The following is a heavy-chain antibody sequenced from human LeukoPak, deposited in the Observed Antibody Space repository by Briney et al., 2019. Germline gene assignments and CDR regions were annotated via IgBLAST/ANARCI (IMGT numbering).Heavy chain of an antibody. D-gene: IGHD3-16*02. CDR3: ARRIFGGVIVSPNDY. Sequence: ASVKVSCKASGYTFTGYYMHWVRQAPGQGLEWMGWINPNSGGTNYAQKFQGRVTMTRDTSISTAYMEPSRLRSDDTAVYYCARRIFGGVIVSPNDYWGQGTLVTVSS. CDR2: INPNSGGT. V-gene: IGHV1-2*02. J-gene: IGHJ4*02. CDR1: GYTFTGYY.